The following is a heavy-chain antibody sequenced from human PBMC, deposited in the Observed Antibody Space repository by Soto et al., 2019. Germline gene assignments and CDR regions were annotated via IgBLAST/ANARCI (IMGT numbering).Heavy chain of an antibody. V-gene: IGHV4-59*01. CDR2: IYYSGST. Sequence: SETMSLTCTVSGGSISSYYWSWIRQPPGKGLEWIGYIYYSGSTNYNPSLKSRVTISVDTSKNQFSLKLSSVTAADTAVYYCARAPRGNYGYPSYFDYWGQGTLVTSPQ. CDR3: ARAPRGNYGYPSYFDY. J-gene: IGHJ4*02. D-gene: IGHD3-10*01. CDR1: GGSISSYY.